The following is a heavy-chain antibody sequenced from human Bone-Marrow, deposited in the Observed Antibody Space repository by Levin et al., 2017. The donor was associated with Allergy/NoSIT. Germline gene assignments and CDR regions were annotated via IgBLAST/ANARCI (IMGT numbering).Heavy chain of an antibody. Sequence: ASVKVSCKVSGHSLTELPMHWVRQAPGKGLEWMGGFDPEDGDTLYAQKFQGRVTMTEDTSTDTAHMELRSLRPEDTARYYCATAHNSALDYWGQGTLVTVSS. V-gene: IGHV1-24*01. CDR2: FDPEDGDT. CDR3: ATAHNSALDY. J-gene: IGHJ4*02. D-gene: IGHD6-25*01. CDR1: GHSLTELP.